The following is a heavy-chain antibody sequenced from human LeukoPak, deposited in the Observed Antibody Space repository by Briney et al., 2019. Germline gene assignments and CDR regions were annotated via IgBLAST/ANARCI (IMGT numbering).Heavy chain of an antibody. CDR1: GYSISSGYY. Sequence: PSETLSLTCTVSGYSISSGYYWGWIRQPPGKGLEWIGSIYHSGSTYYNPSLKSRVTISVDTSKNQFSLKLSSVTAADTAVYYCARERPAYCGGDCPRWDAFDIWGQGTMVTVSS. V-gene: IGHV4-38-2*02. CDR2: IYHSGST. J-gene: IGHJ3*02. CDR3: ARERPAYCGGDCPRWDAFDI. D-gene: IGHD2-21*02.